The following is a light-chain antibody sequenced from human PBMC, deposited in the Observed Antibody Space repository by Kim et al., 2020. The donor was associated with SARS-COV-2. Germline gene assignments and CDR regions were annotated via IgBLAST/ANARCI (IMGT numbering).Light chain of an antibody. Sequence: GQSITISCSGTSSDVGGYNHVSWYQQHPGKAPKVMIYDVNKRPSGISNRFSGSKSGNTASLTISGLQAEDEADYYCCSHTGSSTYVFGTGTKVTVL. CDR3: CSHTGSSTYV. CDR1: SSDVGGYNH. CDR2: DVN. J-gene: IGLJ1*01. V-gene: IGLV2-14*04.